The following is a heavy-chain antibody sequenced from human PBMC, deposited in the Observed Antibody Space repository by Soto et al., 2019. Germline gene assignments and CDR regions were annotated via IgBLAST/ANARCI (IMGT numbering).Heavy chain of an antibody. J-gene: IGHJ4*02. CDR3: AGAVSDFDVRRYRTSYFDQ. D-gene: IGHD3-10*02. Sequence: SETLSLTCTVSGASVSTGVYYWTWIRQHPGKGLEWIGYIDNSGSTYYNPSLTGRVYISVDTSKNQFSLNLQSLTAADTAFYYCAGAVSDFDVRRYRTSYFDQWGQGXLVTVYS. CDR1: GASVSTGVYY. V-gene: IGHV4-31*03. CDR2: IDNSGST.